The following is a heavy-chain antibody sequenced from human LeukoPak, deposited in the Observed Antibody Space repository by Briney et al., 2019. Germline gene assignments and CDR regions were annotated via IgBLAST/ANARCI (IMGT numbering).Heavy chain of an antibody. CDR1: GGSISSSNW. D-gene: IGHD3-10*01. J-gene: IGHJ4*02. Sequence: SGTLSLTCAVSGGSISSSNWRSWVRQPPGKGLEFIGEIFHSGSTYYNPSLKSRVTISVDTSKNQFSLKVSPVTAADTAVYYCARGGVGHDYWGQGTLVTVSS. V-gene: IGHV4-4*02. CDR3: ARGGVGHDY. CDR2: IFHSGST.